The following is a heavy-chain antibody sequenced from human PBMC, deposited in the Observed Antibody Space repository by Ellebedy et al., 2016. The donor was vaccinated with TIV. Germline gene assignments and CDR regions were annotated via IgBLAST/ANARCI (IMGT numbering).Heavy chain of an antibody. J-gene: IGHJ4*02. CDR2: IYHSGST. Sequence: SETLSLTXAVSGGSISSGGYSWSWIRQPPGKGLEWIGYIYHSGSTYYNPSLKSRVTISVDRSKNQFSLKLSSVTAADTAVYYCARGGIYGDYGFDYWGQGTLVTVSS. V-gene: IGHV4-30-2*01. CDR3: ARGGIYGDYGFDY. D-gene: IGHD4-17*01. CDR1: GGSISSGGYS.